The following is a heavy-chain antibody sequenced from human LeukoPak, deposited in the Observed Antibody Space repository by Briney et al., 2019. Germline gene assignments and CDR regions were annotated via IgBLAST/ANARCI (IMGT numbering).Heavy chain of an antibody. CDR1: GYTFTSYD. V-gene: IGHV1-8*03. Sequence: ASVKVSCKASGYTFTSYDINWVRQATGQGLEWMGWMNPNSGDTGYAQKFQGRVTITRNTSISTAYMELSSLRSEDTAVYYCARGPPPITGTTELDYWGQGTLVTVSS. CDR3: ARGPPPITGTTELDY. CDR2: MNPNSGDT. J-gene: IGHJ4*02. D-gene: IGHD1-7*01.